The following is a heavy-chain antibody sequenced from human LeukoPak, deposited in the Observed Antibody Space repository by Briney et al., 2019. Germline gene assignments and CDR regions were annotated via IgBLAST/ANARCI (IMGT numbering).Heavy chain of an antibody. D-gene: IGHD6-13*01. J-gene: IGHJ6*02. V-gene: IGHV3-23*01. Sequence: GGSLRLSCAASGFTFSTYAMSWVRQAPGKGLEWVSSISGSAGKTYYSDSVKGRFTISRDTSKNALYLQMNSLRAEDTAVYYCARDKDQQLVLGGMDVWGQGTTVTVSS. CDR3: ARDKDQQLVLGGMDV. CDR2: ISGSAGKT. CDR1: GFTFSTYA.